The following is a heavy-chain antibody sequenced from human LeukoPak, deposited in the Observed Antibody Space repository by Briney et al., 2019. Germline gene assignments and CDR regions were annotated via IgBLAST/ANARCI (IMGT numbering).Heavy chain of an antibody. V-gene: IGHV4-34*01. CDR1: GGSFSGYY. Sequence: SETLFLTCAVYGGSFSGYYWSWIRQPPGKGLEWIREINHSGSTNYNPSLKSRVTISVDTSKNQFSLKLSSVTAADTAVYYCARARPSIAVAGTFYYYGMDVWGQGTTVTVSS. J-gene: IGHJ6*02. D-gene: IGHD6-19*01. CDR2: INHSGST. CDR3: ARARPSIAVAGTFYYYGMDV.